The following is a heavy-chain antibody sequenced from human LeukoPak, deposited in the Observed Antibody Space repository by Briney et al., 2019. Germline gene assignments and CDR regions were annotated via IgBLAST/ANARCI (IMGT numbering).Heavy chain of an antibody. Sequence: ASVKVSCKASGYTFTGYYMHWVRQAPGQGLEWMGWINPNSGGTNYAQKFQGRVTMARDTSISTAYMELSRLRFDDTAVFYCARAHVIGYEGTTWASDYWGQGTLVTVSS. D-gene: IGHD1-7*01. V-gene: IGHV1-2*02. CDR1: GYTFTGYY. CDR2: INPNSGGT. CDR3: ARAHVIGYEGTTWASDY. J-gene: IGHJ4*02.